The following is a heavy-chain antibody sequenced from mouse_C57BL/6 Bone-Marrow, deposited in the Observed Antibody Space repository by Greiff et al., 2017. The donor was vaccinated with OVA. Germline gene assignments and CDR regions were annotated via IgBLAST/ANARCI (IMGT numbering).Heavy chain of an antibody. CDR1: GYAFSSSW. CDR2: IYPGDGDT. Sequence: QVQLQQSGPELVKPGASVKISCKASGYAFSSSWMNWVKQRPGKGLEWIGRIYPGDGDTNYNGKFKGKATLTADKSSSTAYMQLSSLTSEDSAVYFCARGGRFAYWGQGTLVTGSA. V-gene: IGHV1-82*01. CDR3: ARGGRFAY. J-gene: IGHJ3*01.